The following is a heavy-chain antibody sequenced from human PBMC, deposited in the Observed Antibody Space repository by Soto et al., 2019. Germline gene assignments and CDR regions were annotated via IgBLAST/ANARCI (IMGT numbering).Heavy chain of an antibody. CDR3: AKNNLFGSGTKDY. V-gene: IGHV3-23*01. J-gene: IGHJ4*02. Sequence: EVQVLDSGGDLVQTGGSLRLSWAASGFSFSNYAISWVRQAAGMGLEWVSSISGGGGSAYYADSVKGRFTIARDNSKNTLYLQMNSLGAEDTAVYYGAKNNLFGSGTKDYWGQGTLVTVSS. CDR2: ISGGGGSA. CDR1: GFSFSNYA. D-gene: IGHD3-10*01.